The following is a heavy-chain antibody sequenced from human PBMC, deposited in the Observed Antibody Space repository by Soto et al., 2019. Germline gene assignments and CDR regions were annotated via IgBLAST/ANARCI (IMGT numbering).Heavy chain of an antibody. J-gene: IGHJ4*02. V-gene: IGHV3-53*01. D-gene: IGHD3-22*01. CDR3: ARFYDSSGYYSAYFDY. Sequence: GGSLRFSCSASGSTFSSYAMHWVRQAPGKGLEWVSVIYSGGSTYYADSVKGRFTISRDNSKSTLYLQMNSLRAEDTAVYYCARFYDSSGYYSAYFDYWGQGTLVTV. CDR2: IYSGGST. CDR1: GSTFSSYA.